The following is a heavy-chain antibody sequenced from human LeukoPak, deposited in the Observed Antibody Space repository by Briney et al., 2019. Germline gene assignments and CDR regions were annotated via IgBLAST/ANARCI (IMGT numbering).Heavy chain of an antibody. CDR2: ISYDGSNK. V-gene: IGHV3-30-3*01. J-gene: IGHJ4*02. D-gene: IGHD2-2*01. CDR3: ARDRWGSTSKNFDY. Sequence: GGSLRLSCAASGFTFSSYAMHWVRQAPGKGLEWAAVISYDGSNKYYADSVKGRFTISRDNSKNTLYLQMNSLRAEDTAVYYCARDRWGSTSKNFDYWGQGTLVTVSS. CDR1: GFTFSSYA.